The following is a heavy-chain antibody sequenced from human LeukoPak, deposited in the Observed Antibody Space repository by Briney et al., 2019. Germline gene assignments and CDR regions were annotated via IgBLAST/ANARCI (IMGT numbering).Heavy chain of an antibody. V-gene: IGHV1-69*13. D-gene: IGHD6-19*01. J-gene: IGHJ4*02. CDR1: GGTFSSYA. CDR3: ARDDDRGWLL. Sequence: SVKVSCKASGGTFSSYAISWVRQAPGQGLERMGGIIPIFGTANYAQKFQGRVTITADGSTSTAYMELSSLRSEDTAVYYCARDDDRGWLLWGQGTLVTVSS. CDR2: IIPIFGTA.